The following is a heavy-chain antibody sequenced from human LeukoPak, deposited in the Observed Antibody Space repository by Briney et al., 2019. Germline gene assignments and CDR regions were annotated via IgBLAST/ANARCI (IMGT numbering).Heavy chain of an antibody. CDR3: ARLVVVIRGGGDYFDY. CDR1: GFTFSSYA. CDR2: ISYDGSNK. J-gene: IGHJ4*02. Sequence: GRSLRLSCAASGFTFSSYAMHWVRQAPGKGLERVAVISYDGSNKYYADSVKGRFTISRDNSKNTGYLQTNSLRAEDTAVYYCARLVVVIRGGGDYFDYWGQGTLVTVSS. V-gene: IGHV3-30-3*01. D-gene: IGHD3-22*01.